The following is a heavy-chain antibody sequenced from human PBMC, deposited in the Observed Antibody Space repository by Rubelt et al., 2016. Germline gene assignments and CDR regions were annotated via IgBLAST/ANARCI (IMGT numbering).Heavy chain of an antibody. CDR1: SYA. D-gene: IGHD3-10*01. Sequence: SYAMNWVRQAPGQGLEWMGWINTNTGNPTYAQGFTGRFVFSLDTSVSTAYLQISSLKAEDTAVYYCARRLWFGEFYYYYYGMDVWGQGTTVTVSS. V-gene: IGHV7-4-1*02. CDR3: ARRLWFGEFYYYYYGMDV. CDR2: INTNTGNP. J-gene: IGHJ6*02.